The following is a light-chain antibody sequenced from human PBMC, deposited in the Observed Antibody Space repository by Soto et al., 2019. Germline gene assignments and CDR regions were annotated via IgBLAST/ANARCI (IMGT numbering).Light chain of an antibody. Sequence: DIQMTQYASSLPASVGHRLTITCLASQSITSYLNWYQQKPGKAPKLLIYATSSLQSGVPSRFSGSGSGTDFTLTINSLQPEDFATYYCQQSYSIPQVTFGGGTKVDI. V-gene: IGKV1-39*01. J-gene: IGKJ4*01. CDR2: ATS. CDR3: QQSYSIPQVT. CDR1: QSITSY.